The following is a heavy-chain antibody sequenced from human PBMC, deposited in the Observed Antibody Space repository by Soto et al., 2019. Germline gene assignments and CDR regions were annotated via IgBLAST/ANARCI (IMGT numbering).Heavy chain of an antibody. CDR2: ISSSSSTI. D-gene: IGHD2-15*01. V-gene: IGHV3-48*02. CDR1: GFTFSSYS. CDR3: ARDKRGEVVVVDWYYYYGMDV. Sequence: PGGSLRLSCAASGFTFSSYSMNWVRQAPGKGLEWVSYISSSSSTIYHADSVKGRFTISRDNAKNSLYLQMNSLRDEDTAVYYCARDKRGEVVVVDWYYYYGMDVWGQGTTVTVSS. J-gene: IGHJ6*02.